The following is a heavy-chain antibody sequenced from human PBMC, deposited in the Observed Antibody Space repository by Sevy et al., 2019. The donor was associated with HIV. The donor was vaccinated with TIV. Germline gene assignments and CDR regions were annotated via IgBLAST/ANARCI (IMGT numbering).Heavy chain of an antibody. CDR3: AREISSGWLDY. D-gene: IGHD6-19*01. CDR2: IYYSGST. Sequence: SETLSLTCTVSGGSISSYYWNWIRQPPGKGLEWIGYIYYSGSTNYNPSLKSRVTISVDMSKNQFSLKLSSVTAADTAVYYCAREISSGWLDYWGQGTLVTVSS. V-gene: IGHV4-59*01. CDR1: GGSISSYY. J-gene: IGHJ4*02.